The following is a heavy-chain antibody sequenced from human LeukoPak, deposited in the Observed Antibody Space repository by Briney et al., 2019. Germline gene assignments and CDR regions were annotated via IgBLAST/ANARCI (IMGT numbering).Heavy chain of an antibody. J-gene: IGHJ6*03. CDR3: ARGGYSSSWYMRYYYYYMDV. V-gene: IGHV1-18*01. CDR1: GYTFTSYG. D-gene: IGHD6-13*01. CDR2: ISAYNGNT. Sequence: GASVKVSCKASGYTFTSYGISWVRQAPGQGLEWMGWISAYNGNTNYAQKLQGRVTMTTDTSTSTAYMELRSLRSDDTAVYYCARGGYSSSWYMRYYYYYMDVWGKGTTVTVSS.